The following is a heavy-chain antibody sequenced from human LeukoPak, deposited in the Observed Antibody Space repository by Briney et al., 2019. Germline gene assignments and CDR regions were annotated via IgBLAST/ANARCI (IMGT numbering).Heavy chain of an antibody. J-gene: IGHJ6*02. CDR1: GFTFSSYT. V-gene: IGHV3-23*01. Sequence: GGSLRLSGAASGFTFSSYTMSWDRPAQGKELKWFSSVSKSDGTTYYADSVKGRLTISRDNSKDTLHLQMNGLRAEDTAVYYCARGSYGMDVWGQGTTVTVSS. CDR2: VSKSDGTT. CDR3: ARGSYGMDV.